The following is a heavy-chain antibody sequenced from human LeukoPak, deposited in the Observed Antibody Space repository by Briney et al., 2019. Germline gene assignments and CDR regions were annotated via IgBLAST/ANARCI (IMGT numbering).Heavy chain of an antibody. CDR1: GYTFTGYY. CDR3: ARSIIAAAGTYYYYGMDV. CDR2: INPNSGGT. V-gene: IGHV1-2*02. J-gene: IGHJ6*02. Sequence: ASVKVSCKASGYTFTGYYMHWVRQAPGQGLEWMGWINPNSGGTNYAQKFQGRVTMTRDTSISAAYMELSRLRSDDTAVYYCARSIIAAAGTYYYYGMDVWGQGTTVTVSS. D-gene: IGHD6-13*01.